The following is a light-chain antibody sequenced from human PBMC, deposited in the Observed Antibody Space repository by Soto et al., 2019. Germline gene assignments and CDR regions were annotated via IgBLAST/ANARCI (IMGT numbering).Light chain of an antibody. V-gene: IGLV1-40*01. J-gene: IGLJ1*01. CDR1: SSNIGAGYD. Sequence: QSVLPQAPSISGAPGQRVTISCTGSSSNIGAGYDVHWFQQFPGTAPRLLIHGNNNRPSGVPDRFSGSESGTSASLAIAGLQAGDEAIYYCQSFDSDLSAFVFGTGTKVTVL. CDR3: QSFDSDLSAFV. CDR2: GNN.